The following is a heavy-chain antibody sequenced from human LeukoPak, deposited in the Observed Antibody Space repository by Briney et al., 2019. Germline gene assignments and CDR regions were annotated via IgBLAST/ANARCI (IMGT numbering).Heavy chain of an antibody. Sequence: ASVKVSCKASGYTFTGHYIHWVRQAPGQELKWMGWINPNSGSTNYAQKFQGRVTMTRDTSISIAYMELTRLRSDDTAVFYCARDGYYYGSGSFVDYWGQGTLVTVSS. CDR3: ARDGYYYGSGSFVDY. CDR2: INPNSGST. CDR1: GYTFTGHY. V-gene: IGHV1-2*02. D-gene: IGHD3-10*01. J-gene: IGHJ4*02.